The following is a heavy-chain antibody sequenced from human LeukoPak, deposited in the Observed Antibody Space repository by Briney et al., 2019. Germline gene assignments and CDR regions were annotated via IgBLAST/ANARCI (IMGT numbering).Heavy chain of an antibody. V-gene: IGHV1-69*05. J-gene: IGHJ5*02. CDR2: IIPIFGTA. CDR1: GGTFSSYA. Sequence: SVKVSCKASGGTFSSYAISWVRQAPGQGLEWMGRIIPIFGTANYAQKFQGRVTITTDESTSTAYMELRSLRSEDTAVYYCARVVGGATGNNWFDPWGQGTLVTVSS. D-gene: IGHD1-14*01. CDR3: ARVVGGATGNNWFDP.